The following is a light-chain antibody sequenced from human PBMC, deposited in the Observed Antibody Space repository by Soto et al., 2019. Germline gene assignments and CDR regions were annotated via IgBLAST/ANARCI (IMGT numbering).Light chain of an antibody. Sequence: QSALTQPRSVSGSPGQSVTISCTGTSSDVGYYNYVSWYQQHPGKAPKLMIYDVNKRPSGVPDRFSGSKSGNTASLTISGLQAEDEADYYCSSYAGSYSHVAFGGGTKLTVL. CDR3: SSYAGSYSHVA. CDR1: SSDVGYYNY. CDR2: DVN. V-gene: IGLV2-11*01. J-gene: IGLJ2*01.